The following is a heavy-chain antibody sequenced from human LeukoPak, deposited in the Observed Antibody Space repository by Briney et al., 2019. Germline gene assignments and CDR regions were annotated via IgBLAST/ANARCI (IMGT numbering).Heavy chain of an antibody. CDR2: LSGDGGSS. V-gene: IGHV3-23*01. CDR1: GSTFSSSS. CDR3: AEDNAFSGFITPVF. J-gene: IGHJ4*02. Sequence: PGGSLRPSCVASGSTFSSSSMSWARQAPGKGLEWVSALSGDGGSSYYADSVKARFTISRDNSKNTVYLQMNSLRGEDTAIYYCAEDNAFSGFITPVFWGQGTLVTVSS. D-gene: IGHD3-22*01.